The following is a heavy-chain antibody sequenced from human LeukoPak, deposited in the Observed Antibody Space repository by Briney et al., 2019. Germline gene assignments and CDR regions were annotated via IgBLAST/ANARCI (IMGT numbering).Heavy chain of an antibody. Sequence: SETLSLTCTVSGGSISSYYWGWIRQPPGKGLEWIGSIYYSGSTYYNPSLKSRVTISVDTSKNQFSLKLSSVTAADTAVYYCARVSGAAAGHWGQGTLVTVSS. J-gene: IGHJ4*02. CDR3: ARVSGAAAGH. CDR1: GGSISSYY. D-gene: IGHD6-13*01. CDR2: IYYSGST. V-gene: IGHV4-39*07.